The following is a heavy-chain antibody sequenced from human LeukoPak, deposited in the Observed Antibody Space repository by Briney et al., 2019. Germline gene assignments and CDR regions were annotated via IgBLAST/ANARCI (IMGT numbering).Heavy chain of an antibody. V-gene: IGHV3-30-3*01. CDR3: AKDNYYDSSGYLEV. D-gene: IGHD3-22*01. CDR1: GFTFSSYA. J-gene: IGHJ4*02. Sequence: GRSLRLSCAASGFTFSSYAMHWVRQAPGKGLEWVAVISYDGSNKYYADSVKGRFTISRDNSKNTLYLQMNSLRAEDTAVYYCAKDNYYDSSGYLEVWGQGTLVTVSS. CDR2: ISYDGSNK.